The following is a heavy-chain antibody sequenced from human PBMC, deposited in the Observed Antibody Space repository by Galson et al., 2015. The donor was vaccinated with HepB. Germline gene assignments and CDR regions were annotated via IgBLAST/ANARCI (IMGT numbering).Heavy chain of an antibody. D-gene: IGHD3-9*01. CDR2: INPSGGST. J-gene: IGHJ6*03. CDR1: GYTFTSYY. Sequence: SVKVSCKASGYTFTSYYMHWVRQAPGQGLEWMGIINPSGGSTSYAQKFQGRVTMTRDTSTSTVYMELSSLRSEDTAVYYCARDPMVHPRRYFVPGYVDVWGKGTTVTVSS. V-gene: IGHV1-46*01. CDR3: ARDPMVHPRRYFVPGYVDV.